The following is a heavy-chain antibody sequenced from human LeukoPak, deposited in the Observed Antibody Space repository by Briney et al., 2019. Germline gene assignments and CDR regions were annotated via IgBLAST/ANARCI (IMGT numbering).Heavy chain of an antibody. D-gene: IGHD6-13*01. V-gene: IGHV3-23*01. CDR1: GFTFSSYA. CDR3: AKDAVYGYSSS. CDR2: ISGSGGST. Sequence: GGSLRLSCAASGFTFSSYAMSWVRQAPVKGLEWVSAISGSGGSTYYADSVKGRFTISRDNSKNTLYLQMNSLRAEDTAVYYRAKDAVYGYSSSWGQGTLVTVSS. J-gene: IGHJ4*02.